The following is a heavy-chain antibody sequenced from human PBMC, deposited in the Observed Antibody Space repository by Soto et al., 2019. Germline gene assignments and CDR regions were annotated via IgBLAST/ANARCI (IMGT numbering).Heavy chain of an antibody. CDR1: GGSISSGGYY. CDR3: ARGVLRFLEWLSTPYMDV. Sequence: SETLSLTCTVSGGSISSGGYYRSWIRQHPGKGLEWIGYIYYSGSTYYNPSLKSRVTISVDTSKNQFSLKLSSVTAADTAVYYCARGVLRFLEWLSTPYMDVWGQGTTVTVSS. CDR2: IYYSGST. V-gene: IGHV4-31*03. D-gene: IGHD3-3*01. J-gene: IGHJ6*02.